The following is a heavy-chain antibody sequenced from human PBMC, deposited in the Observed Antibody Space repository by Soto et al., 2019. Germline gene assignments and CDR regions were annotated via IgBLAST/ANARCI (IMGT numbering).Heavy chain of an antibody. CDR2: ISYDGSNK. Sequence: GGSLRLSCAASGFTFSSYGMHWVRQAPGKGLEWVAVISYDGSNKYYADSVKGRFTISRDNSKNTLYLQMNSLRAEDTAVYYCAKPNVDTAMVIGDWGQGTLVTVSS. CDR1: GFTFSSYG. CDR3: AKPNVDTAMVIGD. D-gene: IGHD5-18*01. J-gene: IGHJ4*02. V-gene: IGHV3-30*18.